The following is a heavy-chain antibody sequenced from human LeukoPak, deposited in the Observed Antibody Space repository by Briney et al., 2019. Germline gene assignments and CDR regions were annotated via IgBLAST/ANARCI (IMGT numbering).Heavy chain of an antibody. V-gene: IGHV3-11*01. J-gene: IGHJ4*02. CDR1: GFTFSDYY. D-gene: IGHD6-19*01. Sequence: GGSLRLSCAASGFTFSDYYMSWIRQAPGKGLEWVSYISSSGSTIYYADSVKGRFTISRDNAKNSLHLQMNSLRAEDTAVYYCAGAVAGDLFDYWGQGTLVTVSS. CDR2: ISSSGSTI. CDR3: AGAVAGDLFDY.